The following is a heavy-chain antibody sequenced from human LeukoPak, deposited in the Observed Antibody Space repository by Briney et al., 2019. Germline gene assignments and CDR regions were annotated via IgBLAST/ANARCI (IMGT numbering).Heavy chain of an antibody. CDR2: INTNSGGT. CDR3: ARGVGCGGDCYSDYYYYYGMDV. V-gene: IGHV1-2*02. Sequence: ASVKVSRKGSGYTFTGSYIHWDRQAPAPGQELMGLINTNSGGTNYAEKSQGRVTMTRNTSISTAYMELSRLRSDDTAVYYCARGVGCGGDCYSDYYYYYGMDVWGQGTTVTVSS. D-gene: IGHD2-21*02. J-gene: IGHJ6*02. CDR1: GYTFTGSY.